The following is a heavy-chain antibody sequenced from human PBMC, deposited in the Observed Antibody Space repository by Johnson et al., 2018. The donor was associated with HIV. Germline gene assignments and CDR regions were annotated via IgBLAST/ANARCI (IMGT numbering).Heavy chain of an antibody. V-gene: IGHV3-20*04. D-gene: IGHD3-9*01. CDR1: GFTFDDHG. CDR3: AKGDLTGWSTDALDI. Sequence: VQLVESGGGVVRPGGFLRLSCAASGFTFDDHGMSWVRQAPGKGLEWVSRSSWNRDRTDYADSVKGRFTISRDKAKNSLYLQMSSLRPEDTALYYCAKGDLTGWSTDALDIRGQGTMVTVSS. CDR2: SSWNRDRT. J-gene: IGHJ3*02.